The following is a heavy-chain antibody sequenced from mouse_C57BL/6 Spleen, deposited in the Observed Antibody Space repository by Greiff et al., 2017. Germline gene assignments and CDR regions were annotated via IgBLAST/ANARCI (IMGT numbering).Heavy chain of an antibody. J-gene: IGHJ1*03. V-gene: IGHV2-5*01. CDR1: GFSLTSYG. D-gene: IGHD1-1*01. Sequence: VQVVESGPGLVQPSQSLSITCTVSGFSLTSYGVHWVRQSPGKGLEWLGVIWRGGSTDYNAAFMSRLSITKDNSKSQVFFKMNSLQADDTAIYYCAKEDYDGSSYWYFDVWGTGTTVTVSS. CDR2: IWRGGST. CDR3: AKEDYDGSSYWYFDV.